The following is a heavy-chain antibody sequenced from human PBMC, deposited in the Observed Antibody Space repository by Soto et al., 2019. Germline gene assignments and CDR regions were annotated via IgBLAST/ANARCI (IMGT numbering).Heavy chain of an antibody. V-gene: IGHV2-5*02. J-gene: IGHJ4*02. D-gene: IGHD3-22*01. CDR1: GFSLSTSGVG. Sequence: QITLKESGPALVKPTQTLTLTCTFSGFSLSTSGVGVGWIRQPPGKALEWLALIYWDDDKPYSPSLESRLTITKDTAKNHVVLTMTHMDPVNTGTYYCAHRPGFSMSFDYWGQGALVTVSS. CDR3: AHRPGFSMSFDY. CDR2: IYWDDDK.